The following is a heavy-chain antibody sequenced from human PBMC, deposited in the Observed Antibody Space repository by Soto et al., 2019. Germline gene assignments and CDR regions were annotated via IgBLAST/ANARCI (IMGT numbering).Heavy chain of an antibody. CDR2: IYYSGST. V-gene: IGHV4-31*03. J-gene: IGHJ6*03. Sequence: PSETLSLTCTVSGCSISSGGYYWSWIRQHPGKGLEWIGYIYYSGSTYYNPSLKSRVTISVDTSKNQFSLKLSSVTAADTAVYYCARAGGTMVRGVIITGYYYMDVWGKGTTVTVSS. CDR1: GCSISSGGYY. D-gene: IGHD3-10*01. CDR3: ARAGGTMVRGVIITGYYYMDV.